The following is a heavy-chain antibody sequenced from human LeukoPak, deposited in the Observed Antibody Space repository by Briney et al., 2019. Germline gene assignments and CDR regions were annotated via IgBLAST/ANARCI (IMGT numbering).Heavy chain of an antibody. Sequence: GGSLRLSCTVSGFIFSDYYMSWVRQAPGKGLEWISDISSSGSTIYYADSVKGRFTISRDNAKKSLYLQMSRLRAEDTAVYYCGRELSGGNDYWGQGTLVTVSS. D-gene: IGHD4-23*01. CDR1: GFIFSDYY. V-gene: IGHV3-11*04. J-gene: IGHJ4*02. CDR2: ISSSGSTI. CDR3: GRELSGGNDY.